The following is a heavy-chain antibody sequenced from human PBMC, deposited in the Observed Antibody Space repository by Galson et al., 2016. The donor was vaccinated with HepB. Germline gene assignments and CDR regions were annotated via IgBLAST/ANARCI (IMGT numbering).Heavy chain of an antibody. V-gene: IGHV1-18*01. CDR2: ITTYNGNT. CDR3: ARVHFWSGYYLDY. J-gene: IGHJ4*02. D-gene: IGHD3-3*02. Sequence: SCKASGYTFTNYGISWVRQAPGHGLEWVGWITTYNGNTNYAQKFQDRVTMTTDTSTSTAYMELGSLRSDDTAVYYCARVHFWSGYYLDYWAQGTLVTVSS. CDR1: GYTFTNYG.